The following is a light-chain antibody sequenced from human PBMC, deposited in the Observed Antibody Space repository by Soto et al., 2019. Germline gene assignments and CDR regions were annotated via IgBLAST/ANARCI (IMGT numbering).Light chain of an antibody. Sequence: EIVMTQSPATLSVSPGESATLSCRASQSVSRNLAWYQQKPGQTPRLLIYGASTRATGIPARFSGSGSGTEFTLTISSLQSEDFAVYDCQQYNDWPPKQYTFGQGTKLEVK. CDR1: QSVSRN. CDR2: GAS. V-gene: IGKV3-15*01. CDR3: QQYNDWPPKQYT. J-gene: IGKJ2*01.